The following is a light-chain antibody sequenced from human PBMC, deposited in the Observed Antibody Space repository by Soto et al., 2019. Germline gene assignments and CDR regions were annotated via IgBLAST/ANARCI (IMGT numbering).Light chain of an antibody. CDR2: GVS. CDR1: QTVRASY. Sequence: EIVLTQSPGTLSLSPGERATLSCRASQTVRASYLAWLQQKPGQAPRLLIYGVSSRATGIPDRFSGSGSGTDFTLTISRLEPEDFAVYYCQHYDSPWTFGQGTKVEIK. CDR3: QHYDSPWT. V-gene: IGKV3-20*01. J-gene: IGKJ1*01.